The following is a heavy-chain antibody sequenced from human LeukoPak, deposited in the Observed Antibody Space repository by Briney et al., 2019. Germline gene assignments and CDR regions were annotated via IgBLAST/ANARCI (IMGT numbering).Heavy chain of an antibody. CDR3: ARDRYIQYSSGWYSFDY. CDR2: IYTSGST. V-gene: IGHV4-4*07. D-gene: IGHD6-19*01. J-gene: IGHJ4*02. Sequence: SETLSLTCTVSAGSISSYYWSWIRQPAGKGLEWIGRIYTSGSTNYNPSLKSRVTMSVDTSKNQFSLKLSSVTAADTAVYYCARDRYIQYSSGWYSFDYWGQGTLVTVSS. CDR1: AGSISSYY.